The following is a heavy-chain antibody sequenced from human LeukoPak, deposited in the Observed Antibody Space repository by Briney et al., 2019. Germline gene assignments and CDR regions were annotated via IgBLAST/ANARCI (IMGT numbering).Heavy chain of an antibody. CDR1: GFTFSSYE. CDR2: ISSSSSYI. V-gene: IGHV3-21*01. J-gene: IGHJ4*02. D-gene: IGHD3-10*01. CDR3: ARGGENYYGSGSQDY. Sequence: PWGSLRPSCAASGFTFSSYEMNWVRQDPGKGLEWVSSISSSSSYIYYADSVKGRFTISRDNAKKSFYLQMNSLRGEDTAVYYCARGGENYYGSGSQDYWGQGSLVTVSS.